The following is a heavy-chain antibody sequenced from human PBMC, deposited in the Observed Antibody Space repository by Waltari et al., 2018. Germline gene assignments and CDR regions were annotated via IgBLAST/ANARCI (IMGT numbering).Heavy chain of an antibody. Sequence: QLQLQESGPGLVKPSETLSLTCTVSGGSISSSSYYWGWIRQPPGKGLEWIGSIYYSGRTYYNPSLKSRVTISVDTSKNQFSLKLSSVTAADTAVYYCVTFYYYDSSGYYRSGYYGMDVWGQGTTVTVSS. D-gene: IGHD3-22*01. CDR2: IYYSGRT. V-gene: IGHV4-39*07. CDR1: GGSISSSSYY. CDR3: VTFYYYDSSGYYRSGYYGMDV. J-gene: IGHJ6*02.